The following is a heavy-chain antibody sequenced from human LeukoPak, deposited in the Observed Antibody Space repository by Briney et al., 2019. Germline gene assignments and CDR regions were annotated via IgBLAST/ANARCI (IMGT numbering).Heavy chain of an antibody. D-gene: IGHD3-10*01. CDR2: IWYDGSNK. V-gene: IGHV3-33*06. CDR1: GFTFSSYG. CDR3: AKGRTRNYYGSGSGAFDI. Sequence: GRSLRLSCAASGFTFSSYGMHWVRQAPGKGLEWVAVIWYDGSNKYYADSVKGRFTISRDNSKNTLYLQMNSLRAEDTAVYYCAKGRTRNYYGSGSGAFDIWGQGTMVTVSS. J-gene: IGHJ3*02.